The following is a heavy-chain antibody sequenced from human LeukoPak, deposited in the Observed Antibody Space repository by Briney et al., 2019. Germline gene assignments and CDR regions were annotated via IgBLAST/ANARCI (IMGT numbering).Heavy chain of an antibody. D-gene: IGHD5-24*01. V-gene: IGHV1-69*13. J-gene: IGHJ5*02. CDR3: ARSLRWLPNWFDP. CDR2: IIPIFGTA. Sequence: SVKVSCKASGGTFSSYAISWVRQAPGLGLEWMGGIIPIFGTANYAQKFQGRVTITADESTSTAYMELSSLRSEDTAVYYCARSLRWLPNWFDPWGQGTLVTVSS. CDR1: GGTFSSYA.